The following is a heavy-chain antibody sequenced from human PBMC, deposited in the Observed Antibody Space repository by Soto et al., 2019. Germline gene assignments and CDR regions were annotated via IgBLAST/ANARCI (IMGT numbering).Heavy chain of an antibody. J-gene: IGHJ4*02. CDR1: GFTFNTFG. CDR2: ISYDGSDE. CDR3: ARGPYYGSGTLDF. Sequence: QVQLVESGGNMVQPGWSLTVSCAASGFTFNTFGMHWARQAPGKGLEWVAAISYDGSDEYYADSVKGRFTISRDNSMNTLSLQMNSLSVDDTGVYYCARGPYYGSGTLDFWGQGTLVTVSS. D-gene: IGHD3-10*01. V-gene: IGHV3-30*03.